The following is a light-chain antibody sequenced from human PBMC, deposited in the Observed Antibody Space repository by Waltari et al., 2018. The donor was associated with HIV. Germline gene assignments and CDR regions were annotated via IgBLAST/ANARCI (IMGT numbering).Light chain of an antibody. V-gene: IGKV1-NL1*01. CDR2: AAS. CDR1: QGISKS. Sequence: DIQMTQTPSSLSASVGDRVTIICRASQGISKSLAWYQHKPGKAPKLLLYAASRLESGVPPRFSGSGSGTDYTLTISSLQPEDSATYYCQQHYSIPHTFGQGTKLEIK. CDR3: QQHYSIPHT. J-gene: IGKJ2*01.